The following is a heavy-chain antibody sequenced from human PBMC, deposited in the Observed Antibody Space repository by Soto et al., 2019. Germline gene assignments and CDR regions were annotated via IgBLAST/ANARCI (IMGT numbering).Heavy chain of an antibody. CDR2: MDYSGST. CDR1: GGSITSSSYY. Sequence: QLQLQESGPGLVKPSETLSLTCTVSGGSITSSSYYWGWIRQPPGKGLEWIGSMDYSGSTYYNPSLKSRVTISVDTSKTQFSLTLSSVTAADTAVYYCARLEDTWFDYWGQGTLVTVSS. J-gene: IGHJ4*02. V-gene: IGHV4-39*01. CDR3: ARLEDTWFDY. D-gene: IGHD2-15*01.